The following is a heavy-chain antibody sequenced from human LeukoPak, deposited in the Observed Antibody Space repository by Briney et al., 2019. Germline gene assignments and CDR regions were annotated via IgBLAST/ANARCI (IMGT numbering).Heavy chain of an antibody. D-gene: IGHD4-17*01. V-gene: IGHV3-74*01. J-gene: IGHJ4*02. CDR1: GFIFSNYW. CDR3: ARYSVTTAGDY. Sequence: GGSLRLSCAGSGFIFSNYWMHWVRQAPGKGLVWVSRIISDGSGANYADSVKGRFTISRDNAKNMLYLQMNSLRTEDTAVYYCARYSVTTAGDYWGQGTLVTVSS. CDR2: IISDGSGA.